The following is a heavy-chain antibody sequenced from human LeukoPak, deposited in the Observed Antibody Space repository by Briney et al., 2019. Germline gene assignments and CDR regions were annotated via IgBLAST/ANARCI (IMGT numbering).Heavy chain of an antibody. Sequence: GGSLRLSCAASGFTFSDSYMSWIRQAPGKGLEWVSYISTGGSTIYYADSVKGRFTISRDNAKNSLYLQMNSLRAEDTAVYYCARGNLFPAYWGQGTLVTVSP. CDR1: GFTFSDSY. D-gene: IGHD1-7*01. V-gene: IGHV3-11*01. CDR2: ISTGGSTI. CDR3: ARGNLFPAY. J-gene: IGHJ4*02.